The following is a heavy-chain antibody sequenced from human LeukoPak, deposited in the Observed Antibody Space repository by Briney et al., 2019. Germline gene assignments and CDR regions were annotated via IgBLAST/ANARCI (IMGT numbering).Heavy chain of an antibody. CDR2: IWFDGSTQ. V-gene: IGHV3-33*01. D-gene: IGHD1-20*01. CDR1: GFAFGSYG. CDR3: VRDPQINWNRPSPLS. Sequence: GGSLRLSCAASGFAFGSYGMHWVRQAPGKGLEWVSVIWFDGSTQYYTDSVKGRFTISRDNSKNTLLLQMNSPRAEDTAIYYCVRDPQINWNRPSPLSWGQGTLVTVSS. J-gene: IGHJ5*02.